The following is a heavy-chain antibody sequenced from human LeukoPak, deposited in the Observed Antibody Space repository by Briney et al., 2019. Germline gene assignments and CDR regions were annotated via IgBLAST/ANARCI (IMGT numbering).Heavy chain of an antibody. CDR1: GFTFSSYN. V-gene: IGHV3-48*04. J-gene: IGHJ4*02. Sequence: GGPLRLSCAASGFTFSSYNMNWVRQAPGKGLEWVSFISSSSGSMYYADSVKGRFTISRDNDKISLYLQMNSLRAEDTAVYYCARAGYSSNWRSFDIWGLGTLVTVSS. CDR3: ARAGYSSNWRSFDI. CDR2: ISSSSGSM. D-gene: IGHD6-13*01.